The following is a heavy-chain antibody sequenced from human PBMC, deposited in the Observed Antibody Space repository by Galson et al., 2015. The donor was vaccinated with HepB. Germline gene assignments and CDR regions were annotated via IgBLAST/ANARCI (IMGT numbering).Heavy chain of an antibody. V-gene: IGHV3-30*18. D-gene: IGHD3-22*01. CDR2: ISYDGSNK. CDR1: GFAFSSYG. J-gene: IGHJ4*02. Sequence: SLRLSCAASGFAFSSYGMHWVRQAPGKGLEWVAVISYDGSNKYYADSVKGRFTISRDNSKNTLYLQMNSLRAEDTAVYYCAKDIRYYDSSGYYYPIDYWGQGTLVTVSS. CDR3: AKDIRYYDSSGYYYPIDY.